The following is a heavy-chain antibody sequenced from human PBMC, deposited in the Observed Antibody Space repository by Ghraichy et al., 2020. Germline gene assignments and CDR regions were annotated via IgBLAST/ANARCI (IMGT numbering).Heavy chain of an antibody. D-gene: IGHD3-22*01. J-gene: IGHJ4*02. CDR2: ISSSGSTI. CDR1: GFTFNSFG. Sequence: GGSLRLSCAASGFTFNSFGMNWVRQAPGKGLEWISYISSSGSTIYYADSVKGRFTVSRDNAKDSLYLQMNSLRAADTAVYYCASLFSRDTSGYYLDYWGQGTLVTVSS. CDR3: ASLFSRDTSGYYLDY. V-gene: IGHV3-48*03.